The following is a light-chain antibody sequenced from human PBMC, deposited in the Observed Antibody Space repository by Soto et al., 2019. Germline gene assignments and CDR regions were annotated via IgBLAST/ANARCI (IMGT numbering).Light chain of an antibody. V-gene: IGKV3-15*01. CDR1: QSVSTK. CDR2: GAS. Sequence: DIVLTQSPVTVSVSPGERATLSCRASQSVSTKLAWYQHKLGQAPRLLIYGASTRVTGIAARFSGSGSGTDFTLTINYLKSEDSRTYYCQHYNNGHPPVTFGGGTKVEI. CDR3: QHYNNGHPPVT. J-gene: IGKJ4*01.